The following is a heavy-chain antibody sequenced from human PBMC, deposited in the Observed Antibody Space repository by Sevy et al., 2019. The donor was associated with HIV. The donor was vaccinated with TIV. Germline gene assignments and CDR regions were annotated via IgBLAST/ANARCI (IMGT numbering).Heavy chain of an antibody. CDR2: FDPQAGDT. Sequence: ASVKVSCKASGGTFRSYGISWVRQAPGQGLEWMGGFDPQAGDTTYAQKFQGRVTMTDDTSTDTAHMELSSLRSEDTAVYYCATGSRTYYDFWTAFDSWGQGTLVTVSS. J-gene: IGHJ4*02. CDR1: GGTFRSYG. D-gene: IGHD3-3*01. CDR3: ATGSRTYYDFWTAFDS. V-gene: IGHV1-24*01.